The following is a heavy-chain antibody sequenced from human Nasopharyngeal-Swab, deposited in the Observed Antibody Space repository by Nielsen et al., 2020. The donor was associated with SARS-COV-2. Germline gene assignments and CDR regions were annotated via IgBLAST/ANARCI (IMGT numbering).Heavy chain of an antibody. V-gene: IGHV3-11*06. CDR2: ISSSSSYT. Sequence: GGSLRLSCAASGFTFSDYYMSWLRQAPGKGLEWVSYISSSSSYTNYADSVKGRFTISRDNAKNSLYLQMNSLRAEDTAVYYCAREYSGSYLGVDYWGQGTLVTVSS. D-gene: IGHD1-26*01. CDR3: AREYSGSYLGVDY. J-gene: IGHJ4*02. CDR1: GFTFSDYY.